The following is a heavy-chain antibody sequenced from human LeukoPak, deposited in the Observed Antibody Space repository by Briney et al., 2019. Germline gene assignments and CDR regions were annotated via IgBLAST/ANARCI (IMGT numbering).Heavy chain of an antibody. CDR1: GYTFTSYY. Sequence: ASVKVSCKASGYTFTSYYMHWVRQAPGQGLERMGIINPSGGSTSYAQKFQGRVTMTRDTSTSTVYMELSSLRSEDTAVYYCARGYMVRERNHWFDPWGQGTLVTVSS. CDR2: INPSGGST. D-gene: IGHD3-10*01. V-gene: IGHV1-46*01. J-gene: IGHJ5*02. CDR3: ARGYMVRERNHWFDP.